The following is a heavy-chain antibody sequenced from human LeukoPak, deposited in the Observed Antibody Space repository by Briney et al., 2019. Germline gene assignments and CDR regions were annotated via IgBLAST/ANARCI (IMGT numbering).Heavy chain of an antibody. V-gene: IGHV1-2*02. CDR3: ARGRGLWFGVSGYMDV. Sequence: ASVKVSCKASGYTFTGYYMHWVRQAPGQGLEWMGWINPNSGGTNYAQKFQGRVTMTRGTSISTAYMELSRLRSDDTAVYYCARGRGLWFGVSGYMDVWGKGTTVTVSS. CDR1: GYTFTGYY. J-gene: IGHJ6*03. CDR2: INPNSGGT. D-gene: IGHD3-10*01.